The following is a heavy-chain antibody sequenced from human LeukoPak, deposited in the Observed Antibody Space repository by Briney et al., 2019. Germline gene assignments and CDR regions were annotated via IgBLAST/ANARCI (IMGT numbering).Heavy chain of an antibody. CDR1: DYSISSGYY. D-gene: IGHD2-2*01. CDR3: ARSSLGFDP. J-gene: IGHJ5*02. CDR2: IYYSGST. Sequence: SETLSLTCSVSDYSISSGYYWGWIRQPPGKGLEWIGSIYYSGSTYYNPSLKSRVTISVDTSKNQFSLKLSSVTAADTAVYYCARSSLGFDPWGQGTLVTVSS. V-gene: IGHV4-38-2*02.